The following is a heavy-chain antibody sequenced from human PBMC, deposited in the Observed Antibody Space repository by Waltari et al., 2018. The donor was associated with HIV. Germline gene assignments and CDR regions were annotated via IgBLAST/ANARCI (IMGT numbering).Heavy chain of an antibody. CDR1: GFTFNTYG. J-gene: IGHJ4*02. V-gene: IGHV3-30-3*01. CDR2: IAYDSSNK. CDR3: ATEGYGLMMLEN. D-gene: IGHD2-8*01. Sequence: QVQLVESGGGVVQPGKSLRLSCATSGFTFNTYGMHWVRQAPGKGLEWVGVIAYDSSNKYYADSVKGRFTMSRDNSKNTLFLQMNNVRPDDTAVYYCATEGYGLMMLENWGQGTLVTVSS.